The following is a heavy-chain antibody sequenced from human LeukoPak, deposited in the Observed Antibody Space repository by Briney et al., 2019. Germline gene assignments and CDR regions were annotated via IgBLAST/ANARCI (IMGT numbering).Heavy chain of an antibody. D-gene: IGHD5-12*01. V-gene: IGHV1-8*01. Sequence: GASVKVSCKASGYTFTSYDINWVRQATGQGLEWMGWMNPNSGNTGYAQKFQGGATMTRNTSISTAYMELSSLRSEDTAVYYCAIRPATIQPDYWGQGTLVTVSS. CDR3: AIRPATIQPDY. CDR2: MNPNSGNT. J-gene: IGHJ4*02. CDR1: GYTFTSYD.